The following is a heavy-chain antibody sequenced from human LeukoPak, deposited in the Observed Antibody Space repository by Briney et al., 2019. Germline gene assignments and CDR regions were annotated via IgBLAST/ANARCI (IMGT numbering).Heavy chain of an antibody. Sequence: SETLSLTCTVSGGSISSYYWSWIRQPPGKGLEWIGYIYYSGSTNYNPSLKSRVTISVDTSKNQFSLKLSSVTAADTAVYYCAREYSGSYFFRRFYFDYWGQGTLVTVSS. CDR3: AREYSGSYFFRRFYFDY. J-gene: IGHJ4*02. CDR1: GGSISSYY. V-gene: IGHV4-59*12. CDR2: IYYSGST. D-gene: IGHD1-26*01.